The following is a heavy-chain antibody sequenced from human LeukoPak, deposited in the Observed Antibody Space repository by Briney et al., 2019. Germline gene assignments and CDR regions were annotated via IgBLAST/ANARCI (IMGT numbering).Heavy chain of an antibody. V-gene: IGHV3-30*18. D-gene: IGHD3-9*01. CDR2: ISSDGSNK. CDR3: AKCPSGVLRYFAPIDY. CDR1: KFTFSNYG. J-gene: IGHJ4*02. Sequence: GGSLRLSCAASKFTFSNYGMHWVRHAPGKGLEWVAVISSDGSNKYYADSVKGRFTISRDNSKNTLYLQMNSLRAEDTAVYYCAKCPSGVLRYFAPIDYWGQGTLVTVSS.